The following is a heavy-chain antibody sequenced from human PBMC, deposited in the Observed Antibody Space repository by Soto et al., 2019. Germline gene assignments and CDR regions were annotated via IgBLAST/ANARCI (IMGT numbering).Heavy chain of an antibody. CDR1: GGTFSSYA. J-gene: IGHJ5*02. Sequence: QVQLVQSGAEVKRPGSSVKVSCKTSGGTFSSYAFSWVRQAPRQGLEWMGGIIPIFGTANYAQRFQGRVTITADESTSTAYMELSSLRSEDTAMYYCADTGYCSGGSCYNWFDPWGQGTLVTVSS. CDR2: IIPIFGTA. CDR3: ADTGYCSGGSCYNWFDP. V-gene: IGHV1-69*12. D-gene: IGHD2-15*01.